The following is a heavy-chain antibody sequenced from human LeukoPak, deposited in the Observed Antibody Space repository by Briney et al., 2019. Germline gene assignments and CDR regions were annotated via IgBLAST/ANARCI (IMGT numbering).Heavy chain of an antibody. D-gene: IGHD2-15*01. J-gene: IGHJ4*02. CDR2: IYHSGST. CDR1: GVSISSSNW. CDR3: ARDSLHCNGGRCFRMRAFDY. Sequence: SETLSLTCAVSGVSISSSNWWHWVRQPPGKGLEWIGEIYHSGSTNYNPSLKSRVTISVDTSKNQFSLKLSSVTAADTAVYYCARDSLHCNGGRCFRMRAFDYWGQGALVTVSS. V-gene: IGHV4-4*02.